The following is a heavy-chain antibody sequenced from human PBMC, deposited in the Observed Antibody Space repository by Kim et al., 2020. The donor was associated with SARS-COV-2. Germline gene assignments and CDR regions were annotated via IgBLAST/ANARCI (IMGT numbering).Heavy chain of an antibody. CDR1: GFTFSSYA. D-gene: IGHD1-26*01. J-gene: IGHJ4*02. V-gene: IGHV3-23*01. Sequence: GGSLRLSCAASGFTFSSYAMSWVRQAPGKGLEWVSAISGSGGSTYYADSVKGRFTISRDNSKNTLYLQMNSLRAEDTAVYYCARDGEVGATTGLDYWGQGTLVTVSS. CDR2: ISGSGGST. CDR3: ARDGEVGATTGLDY.